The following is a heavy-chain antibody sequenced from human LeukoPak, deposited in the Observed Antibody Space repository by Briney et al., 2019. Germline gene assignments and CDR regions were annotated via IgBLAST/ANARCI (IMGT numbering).Heavy chain of an antibody. CDR3: ARGASSAFDI. CDR1: RFIFSNFW. J-gene: IGHJ3*02. V-gene: IGHV3-7*01. Sequence: GGSLRLSCAASRFIFSNFWMNWVRQAPGKGLEWVANINEDGSEKYYVDSVKGRFTISRDNAKRSLYLQMNSLRAEETAIYHCARGASSAFDIWGQGTMVTVSS. CDR2: INEDGSEK.